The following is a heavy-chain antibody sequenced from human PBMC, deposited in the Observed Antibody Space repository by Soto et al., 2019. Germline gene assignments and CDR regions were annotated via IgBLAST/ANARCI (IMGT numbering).Heavy chain of an antibody. V-gene: IGHV3-21*01. Sequence: GGSLRLSCAASGFTFSSYSMDWVRQAPGKGLEWVSSISSSSSYIYYADSVKGRFTISRDNAKNSLYLQMNSPRAEDTAVYYCARVRITIFGVVTHAFDIWGQGTMVTVSS. J-gene: IGHJ3*02. D-gene: IGHD3-3*01. CDR3: ARVRITIFGVVTHAFDI. CDR1: GFTFSSYS. CDR2: ISSSSSYI.